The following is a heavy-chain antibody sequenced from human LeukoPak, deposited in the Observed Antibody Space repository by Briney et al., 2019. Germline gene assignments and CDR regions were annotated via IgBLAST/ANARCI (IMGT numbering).Heavy chain of an antibody. CDR1: GFTFSSYA. CDR2: ISGSGGST. Sequence: QPGGSLRLSCAASGFTFSSYAMSWVRQAPGRGLEWVSAISGSGGSTYYADSVKGRFTISRDNSKNTLYLQMNSLRAEDTAVYYCANSYDSSGPFYRYFDLWGRGTLVTVSS. CDR3: ANSYDSSGPFYRYFDL. V-gene: IGHV3-23*01. J-gene: IGHJ2*01. D-gene: IGHD3-22*01.